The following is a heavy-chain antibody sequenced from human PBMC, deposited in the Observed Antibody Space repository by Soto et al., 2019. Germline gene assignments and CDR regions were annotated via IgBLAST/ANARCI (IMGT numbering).Heavy chain of an antibody. Sequence: GGSLSVSCASSGFTFTSYSMSWVRPAPGKGLEWVSAISGSGGSTYYADSVKGRFTISRDNSKNTLYLQMNSLRAEDTAVYYCAKDLITIFGIPAFHWGQGTLVTVSS. J-gene: IGHJ4*02. V-gene: IGHV3-23*01. CDR1: GFTFTSYS. D-gene: IGHD3-3*01. CDR3: AKDLITIFGIPAFH. CDR2: ISGSGGST.